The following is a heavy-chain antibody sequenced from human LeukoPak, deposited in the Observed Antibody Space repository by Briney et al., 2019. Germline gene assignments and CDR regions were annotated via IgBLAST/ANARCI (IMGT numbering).Heavy chain of an antibody. D-gene: IGHD6-19*01. CDR1: GGSISSSSYY. CDR2: IYYSGST. Sequence: SETLSLTCTVSGGSISSSSYYWGWIRQPPGKALEWIGSIYYSGSTYYNPSLKSRVAISVDTSKNQFSLKLSSVTAADTAVYYCARHGENFSSGWYGVADYWGQGTLVTVSS. CDR3: ARHGENFSSGWYGVADY. J-gene: IGHJ4*02. V-gene: IGHV4-39*01.